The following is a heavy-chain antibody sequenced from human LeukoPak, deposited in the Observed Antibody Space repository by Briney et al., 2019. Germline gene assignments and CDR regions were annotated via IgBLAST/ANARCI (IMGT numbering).Heavy chain of an antibody. CDR3: ARVYGRYIQH. CDR1: GYTFTSYW. V-gene: IGHV5-51*01. J-gene: IGHJ1*01. CDR2: IYPADSDT. Sequence: PGESLKISCEGSGYTFTSYWIGWVRQMPGKGLEWMGSIYPADSDTRYSPSFQGQVTISADKSISTAYLQWSSLKASDTAMYFCARVYGRYIQHWGQGTLVIVSS. D-gene: IGHD4-17*01.